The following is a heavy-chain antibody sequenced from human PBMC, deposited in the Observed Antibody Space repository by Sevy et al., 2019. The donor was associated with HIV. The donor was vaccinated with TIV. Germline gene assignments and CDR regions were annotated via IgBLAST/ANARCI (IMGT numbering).Heavy chain of an antibody. D-gene: IGHD3-22*01. V-gene: IGHV1-2*02. CDR3: ARDTDYYDSSGYYGGVFDY. Sequence: ASVKVSCKASGYTFTGYYMHWVRQAPGQGLEWMGWINPNSGGTNYAQKFQGRVTMTRDTSISTAYMELSRLRSDDTAMYYCARDTDYYDSSGYYGGVFDYWGQGTLVTVSS. J-gene: IGHJ4*02. CDR1: GYTFTGYY. CDR2: INPNSGGT.